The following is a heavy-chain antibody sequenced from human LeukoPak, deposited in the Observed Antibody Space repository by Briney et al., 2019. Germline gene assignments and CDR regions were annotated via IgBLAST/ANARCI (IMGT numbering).Heavy chain of an antibody. J-gene: IGHJ4*02. D-gene: IGHD1-26*01. V-gene: IGHV1-46*01. Sequence: ASVKVSCKASGYTFTSYYMHWVRQAPGQGLEWMGIINPSGVNTSYAQKFQGRVTVTRDMSTSTVYMELSSLRSEDTALYYCEVVGTTSGAFDYWGQGTPVTVSS. CDR2: INPSGVNT. CDR1: GYTFTSYY. CDR3: EVVGTTSGAFDY.